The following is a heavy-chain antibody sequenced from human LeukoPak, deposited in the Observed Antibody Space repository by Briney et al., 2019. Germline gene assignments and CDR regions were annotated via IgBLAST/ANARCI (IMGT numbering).Heavy chain of an antibody. Sequence: GSSVKVSCKASGGTFSSYAISWVRQAPGQGLEWMGGIIPIFGTANYAQKFQGRVTITADESTSTAYMELSSLRSEDTAVCYCARGDSGYDYGYYYYYYGMDVWGKGTTVTVSS. V-gene: IGHV1-69*01. J-gene: IGHJ6*04. CDR1: GGTFSSYA. CDR3: ARGDSGYDYGYYYYYYGMDV. CDR2: IIPIFGTA. D-gene: IGHD5-12*01.